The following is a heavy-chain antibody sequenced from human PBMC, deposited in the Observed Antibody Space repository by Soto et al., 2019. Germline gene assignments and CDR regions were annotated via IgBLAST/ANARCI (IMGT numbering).Heavy chain of an antibody. V-gene: IGHV3-21*01. D-gene: IGHD2-2*01. CDR3: AREDSIIIPAVSDF. CDR2: ISKSAYT. Sequence: EVQLLESGGGLVRPGGSLRLSCTVSGVAFNNYGINWVRQAPGKGLEWLSSISKSAYTYYSDSVKGRFTISRDNAKNSVSLQMNTLRVEDTAVYYCAREDSIIIPAVSDFWGQGTLVTVSS. J-gene: IGHJ4*02. CDR1: GVAFNNYG.